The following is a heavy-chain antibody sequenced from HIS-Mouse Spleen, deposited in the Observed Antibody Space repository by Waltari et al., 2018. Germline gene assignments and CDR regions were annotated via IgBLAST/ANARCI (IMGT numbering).Heavy chain of an antibody. CDR3: AKDRGSQFDY. CDR1: GFTFRSYG. J-gene: IGHJ4*02. V-gene: IGHV3-30*18. CDR2: ISYDGSNK. D-gene: IGHD1-26*01. Sequence: QVQLVDSGGGVVQPGRSLRLSCAASGFTFRSYGMHWVRQAPGKGLEWVAVISYDGSNKYYADSVKGRFTISRDNSKNTLYLQMNSLRAEDTAVYYCAKDRGSQFDYWGQGTLVTVSS.